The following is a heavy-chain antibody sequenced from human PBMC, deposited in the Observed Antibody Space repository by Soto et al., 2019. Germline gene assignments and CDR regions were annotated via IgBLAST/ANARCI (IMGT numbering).Heavy chain of an antibody. Sequence: SVKVSCKASGGGNLRDYRTTWVRRAPGQGLEWMGGIIPKLGSANYAQKFQGRVTITADESTNSVYMELRSLRSDDTAVYYCARGVAYYYDSSSLDRGQGTLVTVSS. CDR2: IIPKLGSA. CDR3: ARGVAYYYDSSSLD. D-gene: IGHD3-22*01. CDR1: GGGNLRDYR. V-gene: IGHV1-69*13. J-gene: IGHJ4*02.